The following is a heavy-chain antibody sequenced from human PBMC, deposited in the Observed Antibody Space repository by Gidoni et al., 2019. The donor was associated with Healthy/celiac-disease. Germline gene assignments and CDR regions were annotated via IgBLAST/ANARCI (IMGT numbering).Heavy chain of an antibody. Sequence: EVQLVESGGGLIQPGGSLRLSCAAYGFTVSSNYMSWVRQAPGKGLEWVSVIYSGGSTYYADSVKGRFTISRDNSKNTLYLQMNSLRAEDTAVYYCARAGRKVRGVTAAFDIWGQGTMVTVSS. CDR2: IYSGGST. CDR1: GFTVSSNY. J-gene: IGHJ3*02. V-gene: IGHV3-53*01. CDR3: ARAGRKVRGVTAAFDI. D-gene: IGHD3-10*01.